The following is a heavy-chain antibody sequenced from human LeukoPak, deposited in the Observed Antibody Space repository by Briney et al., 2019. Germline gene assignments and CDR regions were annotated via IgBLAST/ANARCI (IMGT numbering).Heavy chain of an antibody. V-gene: IGHV1-18*01. CDR1: GGTFSSYA. J-gene: IGHJ3*02. Sequence: ASVKVSCKASGGTFSSYAISWVRQAPGQGLEWMGWISAYNGNTNYAQKLQGRVTMTTDTSTSTAYMELRSLRSDDTAVYYCARDLSVLMVYASYAFDIWGQGTMVTVSS. CDR2: ISAYNGNT. CDR3: ARDLSVLMVYASYAFDI. D-gene: IGHD2-8*01.